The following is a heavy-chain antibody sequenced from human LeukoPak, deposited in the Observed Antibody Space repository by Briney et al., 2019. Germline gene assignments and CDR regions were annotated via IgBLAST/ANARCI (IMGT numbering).Heavy chain of an antibody. CDR3: ARVMGITIFGVVIYNWFDP. CDR1: GYTFTSYY. Sequence: GASVKVSCKAPGYTFTSYYMHWVRQAPGQGLEWMGIINPSGGSTSYAQKFQGRVTMTRDTSTSTVYMELSSLRSEDTAVYYCARVMGITIFGVVIYNWFDPWGQGTLVTVSS. D-gene: IGHD3-3*01. V-gene: IGHV1-46*03. J-gene: IGHJ5*02. CDR2: INPSGGST.